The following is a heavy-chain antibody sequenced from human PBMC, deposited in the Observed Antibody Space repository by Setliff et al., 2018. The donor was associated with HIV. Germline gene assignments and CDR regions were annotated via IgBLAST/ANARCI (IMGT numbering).Heavy chain of an antibody. CDR2: IYYSGST. D-gene: IGHD1-26*01. J-gene: IGHJ3*02. CDR3: VRQTQWDLGGDSFDI. Sequence: SETLSLTCTVSGGSISHYYWNWIRQSPGKGLEWIGWIYYSGSTYYNPSLENRVTISIDMSTNHFYLRLPSVTAADTAIYYCVRQTQWDLGGDSFDIWGQGTMVTVSS. CDR1: GGSISHYY. V-gene: IGHV4-59*08.